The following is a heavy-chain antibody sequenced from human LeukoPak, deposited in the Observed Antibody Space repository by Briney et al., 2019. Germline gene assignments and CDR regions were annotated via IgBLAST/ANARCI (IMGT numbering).Heavy chain of an antibody. Sequence: PSQTLSLTCAISGDSVSSNSAAWNWIRQSPSRGLEWLGRTYYRSKWYNDYAVSVRSRITINSDTSKNQFSLQLNSVTPEDTAVYYCARAGGYTYEWAGNWFAPWGQGTPVIVSS. V-gene: IGHV6-1*01. CDR3: ARAGGYTYEWAGNWFAP. D-gene: IGHD5-18*01. J-gene: IGHJ5*02. CDR2: TYYRSKWYN. CDR1: GDSVSSNSAA.